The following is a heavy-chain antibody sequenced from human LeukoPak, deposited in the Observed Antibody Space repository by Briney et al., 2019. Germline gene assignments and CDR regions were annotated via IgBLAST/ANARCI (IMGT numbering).Heavy chain of an antibody. D-gene: IGHD1-26*01. CDR3: ARIYGWTTSGTYELTDY. V-gene: IGHV1-2*06. J-gene: IGHJ4*02. Sequence: ASVKVSCKASGYTLTVYYIHWVRQAPGQGLEWMGRINLNSGATNCAQKFQDKVTMTRDTSITTAYMELRSLTSDDTAIYYCARIYGWTTSGTYELTDYWGQGTLVTVSS. CDR1: GYTLTVYY. CDR2: INLNSGAT.